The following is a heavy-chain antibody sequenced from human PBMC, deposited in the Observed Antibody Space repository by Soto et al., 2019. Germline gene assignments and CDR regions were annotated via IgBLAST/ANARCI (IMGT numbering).Heavy chain of an antibody. J-gene: IGHJ5*02. D-gene: IGHD3-10*01. Sequence: GGSLRLSCAASGFTFSSNWMNWVRQAPGKGLDWVATIKPDGSEQDYVESVKGRFTISRDNAKNSVHLQMNSLRAEDTAVYYCARDARGDLYNWFDPWGQGTLVTVSS. CDR1: GFTFSSNW. CDR3: ARDARGDLYNWFDP. CDR2: IKPDGSEQ. V-gene: IGHV3-7*01.